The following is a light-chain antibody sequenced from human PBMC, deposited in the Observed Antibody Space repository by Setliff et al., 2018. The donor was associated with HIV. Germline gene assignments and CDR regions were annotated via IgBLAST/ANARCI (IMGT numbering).Light chain of an antibody. CDR1: SSNIGAGHD. CDR3: QSYDSGLSAWV. V-gene: IGLV1-40*01. Sequence: QSALTQPPSVSGAPGQRVTISCTGNSSNIGAGHDVHWYRHLPGTAPKVVIYGNNKRSSGVYDRFSGSKSGTSASLAITGLQAEDEDVYYCQSYDSGLSAWVFGGGTKATVL. CDR2: GNN. J-gene: IGLJ3*02.